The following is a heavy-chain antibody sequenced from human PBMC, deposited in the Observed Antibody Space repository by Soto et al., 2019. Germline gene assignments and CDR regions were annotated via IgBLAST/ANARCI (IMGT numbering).Heavy chain of an antibody. CDR2: IYYSGST. Sequence: ENLSLTFTVSGGSISSYYWSWIRQPPGKGLEWIGYIYYSGSTNYNPSLKSRVTISVDTSKNQFSLKLSSVTAADTAVYYCARATRGTKKGGFDYWGQGTVVTVAS. D-gene: IGHD2-2*01. CDR1: GGSISSYY. CDR3: ARATRGTKKGGFDY. V-gene: IGHV4-59*01. J-gene: IGHJ4*02.